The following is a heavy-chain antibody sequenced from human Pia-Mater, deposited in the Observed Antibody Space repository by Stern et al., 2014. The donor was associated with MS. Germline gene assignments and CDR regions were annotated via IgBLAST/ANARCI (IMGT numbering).Heavy chain of an antibody. D-gene: IGHD3-22*01. CDR2: IVGGSGNT. J-gene: IGHJ3*02. Sequence: MQLVESGPEVKKPGTSVKVSCKASGFTFTSSAVQWVRQARGQPLEWLGWIVGGSGNTNYAQKCQERVTITRDMSTSTAYMELSSLRSEDTAVYYCAAEPMYYSDSVGAFDIWGQGTMVTVSS. V-gene: IGHV1-58*01. CDR3: AAEPMYYSDSVGAFDI. CDR1: GFTFTSSA.